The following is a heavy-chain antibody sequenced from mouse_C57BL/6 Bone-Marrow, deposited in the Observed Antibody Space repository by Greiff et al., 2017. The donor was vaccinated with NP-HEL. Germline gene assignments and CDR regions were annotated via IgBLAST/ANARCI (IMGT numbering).Heavy chain of an antibody. CDR1: EYEFPSHD. CDR2: INSDGGST. V-gene: IGHV5-2*01. J-gene: IGHJ4*01. D-gene: IGHD2-5*01. CDR3: ARHTIVTGEDYYAMDY. Sequence: EVNVVESGGGLVQPGESLKLSCESNEYEFPSHDMSWVRKTPEKRLELVAAINSDGGSTYYPDTMERRFIISRDNTKKTLYLQMSSLRSEDTALYYCARHTIVTGEDYYAMDYWGQGTSVTVSS.